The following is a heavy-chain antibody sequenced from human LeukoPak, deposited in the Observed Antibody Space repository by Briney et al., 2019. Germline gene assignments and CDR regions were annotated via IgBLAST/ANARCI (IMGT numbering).Heavy chain of an antibody. Sequence: SETLSLTCSVSGGSISSYYWSWIRQPPGKGLEWIGYIYYIGSTNYNPSLKSRVTISEDTSKNQFSLKPSSVTAADTAVYYCARDTYDAPFDYWGQGTLVTVSS. CDR3: ARDTYDAPFDY. D-gene: IGHD5-12*01. V-gene: IGHV4-59*01. CDR1: GGSISSYY. CDR2: IYYIGST. J-gene: IGHJ4*02.